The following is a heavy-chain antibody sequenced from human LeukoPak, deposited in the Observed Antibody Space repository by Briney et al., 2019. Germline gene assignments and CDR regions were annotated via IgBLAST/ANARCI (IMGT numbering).Heavy chain of an antibody. D-gene: IGHD2-2*02. Sequence: GGSLRLSCMASGFTFSSYWMHWVRQASGKGLAWVSRISSDGSSITYAHSVKGRFTISRDNAKNTLYLQMNSLRVEDTAVYYCARDPHDCSSTSCYNYWGQGTLVTVSA. CDR3: ARDPHDCSSTSCYNY. V-gene: IGHV3-74*01. CDR2: ISSDGSSI. CDR1: GFTFSSYW. J-gene: IGHJ4*02.